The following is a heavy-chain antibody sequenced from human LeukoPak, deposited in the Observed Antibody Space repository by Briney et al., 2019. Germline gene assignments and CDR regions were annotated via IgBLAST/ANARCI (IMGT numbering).Heavy chain of an antibody. CDR1: GGSFSGYY. Sequence: SETLSLTCAVYGGSFSGYYWSWIRQPAGKGLVWIGRIYTSGGTNYNPSLKSRVTMSVDTSKNQFSLKLTTVTAADTAVYYCARGILGYCSGTSCYIFDFWGQGTLVTVSS. D-gene: IGHD2-2*02. V-gene: IGHV4-59*10. CDR3: ARGILGYCSGTSCYIFDF. CDR2: IYTSGGT. J-gene: IGHJ4*02.